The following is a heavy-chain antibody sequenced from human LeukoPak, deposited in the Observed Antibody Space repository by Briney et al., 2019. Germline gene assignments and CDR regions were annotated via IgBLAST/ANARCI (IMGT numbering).Heavy chain of an antibody. D-gene: IGHD2-2*01. CDR2: IIPSFGTA. Sequence: ASVKVSXKASGGTFSSYAISWLRQAPGQGLEWMGGIIPSFGTANYAQRFQGRVTINVQESTRTAYMSLSSLRSEDTAVYYCARDRGSTSEPRSETWGQGTLVTVSS. CDR1: GGTFSSYA. J-gene: IGHJ5*02. CDR3: ARDRGSTSEPRSET. V-gene: IGHV1-69*13.